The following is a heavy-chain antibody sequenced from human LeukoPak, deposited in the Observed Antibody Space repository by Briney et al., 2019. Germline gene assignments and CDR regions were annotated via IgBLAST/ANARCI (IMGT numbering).Heavy chain of an antibody. D-gene: IGHD4-11*01. Sequence: HAGGSLRLSCAASGFTFSSYWMSWVRQAPGKGLEWVANIKQDGSEKYYVDSVKGRFTISRDNAKNSLYPQMNSLRAEDTAVYYCARVWEAGTVTTFDYWGQGTLVTVSS. J-gene: IGHJ4*02. CDR3: ARVWEAGTVTTFDY. CDR2: IKQDGSEK. V-gene: IGHV3-7*01. CDR1: GFTFSSYW.